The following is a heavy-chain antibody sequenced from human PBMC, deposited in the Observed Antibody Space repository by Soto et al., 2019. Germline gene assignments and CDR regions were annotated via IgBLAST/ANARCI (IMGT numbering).Heavy chain of an antibody. D-gene: IGHD3-9*01. Sequence: GESLKISCKGSGYSFTSYSIDWVRQMPGKGLEYMGIIYPSDSETRYSPSFQGQVTISADKSISTAYLQWSSLKASDTAMYYCARHDTYYDILTGEFDYWGQGTLVTVSS. CDR3: ARHDTYYDILTGEFDY. CDR2: IYPSDSET. CDR1: GYSFTSYS. V-gene: IGHV5-51*01. J-gene: IGHJ4*02.